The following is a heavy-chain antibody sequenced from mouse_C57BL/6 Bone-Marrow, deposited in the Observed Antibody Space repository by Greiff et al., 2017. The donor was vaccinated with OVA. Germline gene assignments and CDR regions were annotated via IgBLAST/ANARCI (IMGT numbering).Heavy chain of an antibody. J-gene: IGHJ1*03. V-gene: IGHV5-16*01. CDR2: INYDGSST. Sequence: EVQRVESEGGLVQPGSSMKLSCTASGFTFSDYYMAWVRQVPEKGLEWVANINYDGSSTYYLDSLKSRFIISRDNAKNILYLQMSSLKSEDTATYYCARDEGPYFDVWGTGTTVTVSS. CDR1: GFTFSDYY. CDR3: ARDEGPYFDV.